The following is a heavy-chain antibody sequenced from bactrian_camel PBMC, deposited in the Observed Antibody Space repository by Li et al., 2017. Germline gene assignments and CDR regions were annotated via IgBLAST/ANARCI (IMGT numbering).Heavy chain of an antibody. Sequence: VQLVESGGGSVEAGGSLKLSCAMSGFPLNFYRTAWFRQVTGKEREGVAQFYTRARTKYYADSVKGRFTISIDNAKNILTLQMNNLKVEDTAKYYCAAELRPECSPRSSSFGHWGQGTQVTVS. CDR2: FYTRARTK. CDR1: GFPLNFYR. V-gene: IGHV3S63*01. CDR3: AAELRPECSPRSSSFGH. D-gene: IGHD2*01. J-gene: IGHJ6*01.